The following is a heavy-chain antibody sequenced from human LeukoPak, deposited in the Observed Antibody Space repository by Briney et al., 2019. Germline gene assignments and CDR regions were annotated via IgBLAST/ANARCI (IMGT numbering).Heavy chain of an antibody. D-gene: IGHD1-26*01. J-gene: IGHJ3*02. CDR3: ARASTDGSPGAFDI. CDR1: GGSISRGSYY. CDR2: IYNSGRT. Sequence: SETLSLTCVVSGGSISRGSYYWNWIRQPAGKVLEWMGRIYNSGRTNYNPSLKSRVTISVDTSKNQFSLKLSSVTAADTAVYYCARASTDGSPGAFDIWCQWTMVTVSS. V-gene: IGHV4-61*02.